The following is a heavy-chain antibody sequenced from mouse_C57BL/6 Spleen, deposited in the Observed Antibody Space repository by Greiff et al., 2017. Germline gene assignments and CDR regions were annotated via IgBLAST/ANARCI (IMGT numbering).Heavy chain of an antibody. CDR2: IRYSGST. V-gene: IGHV3-1*01. CDR1: GYSITSGYD. J-gene: IGHJ1*03. Sequence: QSGPGMVKPSQSLSLTCTVTGYSITSGYDWHWIRHFPGNKLEWMGYIRYSGSTNYNPSLKSRISITHDTSKNHFFLKLNSVTTEDTATYYCARDRAKMRYFDVWGTGTTVTVSS. CDR3: ARDRAKMRYFDV. D-gene: IGHD3-1*01.